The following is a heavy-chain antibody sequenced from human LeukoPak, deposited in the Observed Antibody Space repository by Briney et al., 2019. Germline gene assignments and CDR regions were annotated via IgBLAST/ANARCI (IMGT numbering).Heavy chain of an antibody. CDR1: GFTFSSYG. CDR3: ARDAAEIVGVVAASPGHWFDA. Sequence: GRSLRLSCAASGFTFSSYGMHGCRQPPPGEGLGGAVIWYDGSNKNYAASVKGRFTISRDNSKNTLYLQLNSLRAEDTAVYYCARDAAEIVGVVAASPGHWFDAWGQGTLVTVSS. J-gene: IGHJ5*02. CDR2: IWYDGSNK. V-gene: IGHV3-33*01. D-gene: IGHD2-15*01.